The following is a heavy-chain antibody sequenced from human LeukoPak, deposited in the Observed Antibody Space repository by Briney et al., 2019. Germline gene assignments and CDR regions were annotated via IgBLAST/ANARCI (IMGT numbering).Heavy chain of an antibody. CDR2: IYSGGTT. D-gene: IGHD4-11*01. CDR3: ASPLRHGTGYSIPFGC. J-gene: IGHJ4*02. Sequence: GGSLRLSCAASGITVNSNYMSWVRQSPGKGLEWVSVIYSGGTTYYSDSVTGRFTLSRDDSKNTLYLQMNSLRAEDTAVNYCASPLRHGTGYSIPFGCWGQGTLVTVSS. CDR1: GITVNSNY. V-gene: IGHV3-66*01.